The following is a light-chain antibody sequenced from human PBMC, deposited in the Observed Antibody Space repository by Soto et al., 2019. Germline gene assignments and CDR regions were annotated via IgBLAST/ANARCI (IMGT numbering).Light chain of an antibody. CDR1: QCVLYSSNNKNY. J-gene: IGKJ3*01. CDR2: WAS. V-gene: IGKV4-1*01. Sequence: DIVMTQSPDSLAVSLGERATINCKSSQCVLYSSNNKNYLAWYQQKPGQPPKLLIYWASTRESGVPDRFSGSGSGTDFTLTINGLQAEDVAVYYCQQYYSTPGFTFGPGTKVDMK. CDR3: QQYYSTPGFT.